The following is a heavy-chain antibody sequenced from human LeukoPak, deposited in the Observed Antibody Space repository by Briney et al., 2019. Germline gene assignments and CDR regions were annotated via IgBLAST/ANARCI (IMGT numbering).Heavy chain of an antibody. CDR1: GFTLSSYW. CDR3: ARDKGSGRPYYMDV. V-gene: IGHV3-7*01. Sequence: PGGSLRLSCAASGFTLSSYWMNWVRQAPGKGLEWVANIKQDGSEKYYVDSVKGRFTISRDNAKNSLYLQMNSLRAEDTAVYYCARDKGSGRPYYMDVWGKGTTVTVSS. CDR2: IKQDGSEK. D-gene: IGHD6-19*01. J-gene: IGHJ6*03.